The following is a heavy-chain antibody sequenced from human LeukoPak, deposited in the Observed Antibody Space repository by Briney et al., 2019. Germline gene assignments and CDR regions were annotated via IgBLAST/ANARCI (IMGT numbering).Heavy chain of an antibody. J-gene: IGHJ4*02. CDR2: TSSSSSYI. CDR3: ARDLRAAAVFDY. CDR1: GFTFSIYS. V-gene: IGHV3-21*01. D-gene: IGHD6-13*01. Sequence: RGSLRLSCAASGFTFSIYSMSWVRQAPGKGLEWVSSTSSSSSYIYYADSVKGRFTISRDNAKNSLYLQMNSLRAEDTAVYYCARDLRAAAVFDYWGQGTLVTVSS.